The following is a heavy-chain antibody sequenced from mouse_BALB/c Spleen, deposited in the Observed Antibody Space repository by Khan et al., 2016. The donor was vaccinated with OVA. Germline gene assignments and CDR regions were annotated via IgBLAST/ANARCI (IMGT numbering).Heavy chain of an antibody. CDR3: TRGGYSSFAY. CDR1: GYSFTSYW. D-gene: IGHD1-3*01. V-gene: IGHV1-5*01. Sequence: VQLQQSGTVLARPGASVKMSCKASGYSFTSYWMYWVKQRPGQGLEWIGGIYPGNSDTDYNQKFKGKAKLTAGTSARTAYMELSSLTNEDSAVYYCTRGGYSSFAYWGQGTLVTVSA. J-gene: IGHJ3*01. CDR2: IYPGNSDT.